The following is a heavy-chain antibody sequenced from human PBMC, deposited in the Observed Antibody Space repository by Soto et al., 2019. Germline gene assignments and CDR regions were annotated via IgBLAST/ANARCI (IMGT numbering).Heavy chain of an antibody. J-gene: IGHJ4*02. CDR2: IYYSGST. CDR1: GGSISSSSYY. V-gene: IGHV4-39*01. D-gene: IGHD4-4*01. Sequence: SETLSLTCTVSGGSISSSSYYWGWIRQPPGKGLEWIGSIYYSGSTYYNPSLKSRVTISVDKAQGYSTAYAASVKGRFTTSRDESKNSVYLQMNSLKTEDTAVYYCVRATYFSDSSGYTRCFDYWGQGTLVTVSS. CDR3: SKNSVYLQMNSLKTEDTAVYYCVRATYFSDSSGYTRCFDY.